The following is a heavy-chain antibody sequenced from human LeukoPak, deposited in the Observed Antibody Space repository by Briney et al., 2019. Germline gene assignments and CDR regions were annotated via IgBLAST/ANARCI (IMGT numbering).Heavy chain of an antibody. J-gene: IGHJ4*02. CDR1: GFTVSSKY. CDR2: IYSGGDT. Sequence: GGSLRLSCAASGFTVSSKYMSWVRQAPGKGLEWVSVIYSGGDTYYADSVKGRFTISRDNSKNTLYLQMNSLRAEDTAVYYCAKDGSSGWSAPSYFDYWGQGTLVTVSS. V-gene: IGHV3-53*01. D-gene: IGHD6-19*01. CDR3: AKDGSSGWSAPSYFDY.